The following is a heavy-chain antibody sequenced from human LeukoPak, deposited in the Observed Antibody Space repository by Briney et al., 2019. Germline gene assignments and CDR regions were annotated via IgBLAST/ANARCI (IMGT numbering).Heavy chain of an antibody. J-gene: IGHJ4*02. CDR1: GFAFSNSW. V-gene: IGHV3-7*01. D-gene: IGHD2-15*01. CDR3: AREGHTVVIYEFAN. CDR2: IKQDGSDK. Sequence: GGSLRLSCAASGFAFSNSWMSWVRQAPGKGLEWLANIKQDGSDKYYLDSVKGRFTISRDNSENSLYLQMNSLRAEDTAVYYCAREGHTVVIYEFANWGQGTLVTVSS.